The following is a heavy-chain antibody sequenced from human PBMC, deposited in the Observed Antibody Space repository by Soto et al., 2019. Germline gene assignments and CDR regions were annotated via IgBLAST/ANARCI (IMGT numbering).Heavy chain of an antibody. J-gene: IGHJ4*02. Sequence: QVHLVQSGAEVKKPGASVKVSCKCSGYTFTSYGITWVRQAPGQGLEWMGWISAHNDNTDYAQKLQGRVTVTRDTATSTAYMELSSLRSDDTAVYYCARGRYGDYGGQGALVTVSS. V-gene: IGHV1-18*01. CDR1: GYTFTSYG. D-gene: IGHD1-1*01. CDR3: ARGRYGDY. CDR2: ISAHNDNT.